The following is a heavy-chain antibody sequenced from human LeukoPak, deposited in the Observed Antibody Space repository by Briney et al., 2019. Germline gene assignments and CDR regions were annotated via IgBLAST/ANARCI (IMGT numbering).Heavy chain of an antibody. J-gene: IGHJ4*02. V-gene: IGHV4-4*07. CDR2: VYSSGDT. D-gene: IGHD1-26*01. CDR3: ARASSGTYYYFDY. CDR1: GASISSYY. Sequence: PSETLSLTCTVSGASISSYYWSWIRQPAGKGLEWIGRVYSSGDTNSNPSLRSRVTMSLDTSRNQFSLQLTSVTAADTAVYYCARASSGTYYYFDYWGQGTLVTVSS.